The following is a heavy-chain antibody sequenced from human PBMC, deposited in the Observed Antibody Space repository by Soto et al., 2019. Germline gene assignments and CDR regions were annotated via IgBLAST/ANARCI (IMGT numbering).Heavy chain of an antibody. Sequence: PSETLSLTCTVSGGSISSYQWSWIRQPAGKGLEWIGRIYTSGSTNYNPSLKSRVTMSVDTSKKQFSLKLSSVTAADTAVYYCAGDGSWSSGMDVWGQGTTVTAP. V-gene: IGHV4-4*07. CDR3: AGDGSWSSGMDV. D-gene: IGHD6-13*01. CDR2: IYTSGST. J-gene: IGHJ6*02. CDR1: GGSISSYQ.